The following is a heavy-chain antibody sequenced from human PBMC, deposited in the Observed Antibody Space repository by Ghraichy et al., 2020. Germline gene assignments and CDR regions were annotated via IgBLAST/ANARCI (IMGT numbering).Heavy chain of an antibody. J-gene: IGHJ3*01. CDR2: VSHRGST. Sequence: SETLSPTCAVSGASLSGYYWTWIRQSPGKGLEWIGEVSHRGSTTYNPSLESRVTFSVETSSNQFSLKMNSVTAEDTAVYYCAGHWLGADTIDVWGRGTMVTVSS. CDR3: AGHWLGADTIDV. V-gene: IGHV4-34*01. CDR1: GASLSGYY. D-gene: IGHD6-19*01.